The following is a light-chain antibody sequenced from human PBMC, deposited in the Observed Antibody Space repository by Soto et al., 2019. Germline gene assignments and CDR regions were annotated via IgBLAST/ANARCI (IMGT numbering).Light chain of an antibody. CDR2: AAS. V-gene: IGKV1-6*01. J-gene: IGKJ1*01. CDR3: QQADSFPQT. CDR1: RDVGSD. Sequence: QMTQSPSSLSASVGEKIIITCRASRDVGSDVSWYQQKPGQAPKLLIYAASNLYTGVPSRFSGSRSGTEFTLTISSLQPEDFATYYCQQADSFPQTFGQRTKVDIK.